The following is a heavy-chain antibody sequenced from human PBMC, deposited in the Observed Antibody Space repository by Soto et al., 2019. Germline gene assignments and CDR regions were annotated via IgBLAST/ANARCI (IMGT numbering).Heavy chain of an antibody. CDR3: ARGNFGYDY. CDR2: IYHSGNT. CDR1: GASISRYY. V-gene: IGHV4-59*06. Sequence: SETLSLTCTVSGASISRYYWSWIRQHPGKGLEWLGHIYHSGNTYYSPSLKSRISMSVDTSTNQFSLNLYSVTAADTAVYYCARGNFGYDYWGQGAQVT. D-gene: IGHD4-4*01. J-gene: IGHJ4*02.